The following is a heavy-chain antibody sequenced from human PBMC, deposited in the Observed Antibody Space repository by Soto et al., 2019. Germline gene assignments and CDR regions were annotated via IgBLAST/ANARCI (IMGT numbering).Heavy chain of an antibody. J-gene: IGHJ4*02. D-gene: IGHD5-18*01. V-gene: IGHV3-30*18. CDR1: GFTFSSYG. Sequence: QVHVVESGGGVVLPGRSPRLSCATSGFTFSSYGMHWVRQAPGKGLEWVAVMSYDGSNTYYGESVKGRFTISRDNSKNTLYLQMNSLRAEDTAVYYCAKDDGLWYLDYWGQGILVTVSS. CDR2: MSYDGSNT. CDR3: AKDDGLWYLDY.